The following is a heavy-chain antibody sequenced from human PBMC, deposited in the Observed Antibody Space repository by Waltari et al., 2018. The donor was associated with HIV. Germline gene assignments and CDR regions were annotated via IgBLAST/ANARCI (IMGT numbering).Heavy chain of an antibody. CDR3: AIHQTVNSHDY. J-gene: IGHJ4*02. CDR1: GFTFDVYG. Sequence: EVQLVESGGGLVQPGRSLRLSCEASGFTFDVYGMHWVRQAPGKVLEWGSGISWNSGSLGYADSVKGRFTISRDNAKNSLYLQLNSLRAEDTAVYYCAIHQTVNSHDYWGQGSLVTVSS. D-gene: IGHD1-1*01. V-gene: IGHV3-9*01. CDR2: ISWNSGSL.